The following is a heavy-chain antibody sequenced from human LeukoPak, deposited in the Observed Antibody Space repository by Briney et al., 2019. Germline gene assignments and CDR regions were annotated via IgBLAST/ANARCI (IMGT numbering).Heavy chain of an antibody. D-gene: IGHD3-16*01. J-gene: IGHJ4*02. CDR1: GFTFSSYA. CDR3: AKDLNIMITFGRGSPFDY. CDR2: ISFDGSNK. V-gene: IGHV3-30-3*01. Sequence: GRSLRLSCAASGFTFSSYAMHWVRQAPGKGLEWVTVISFDGSNKYADSVKGRFTISRDNSKSTLYLQMNSLRAEDTAVYYCAKDLNIMITFGRGSPFDYWGQGTLVTVSS.